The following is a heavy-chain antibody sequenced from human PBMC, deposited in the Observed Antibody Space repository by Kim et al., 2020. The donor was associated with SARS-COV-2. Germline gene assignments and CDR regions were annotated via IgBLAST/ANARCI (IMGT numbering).Heavy chain of an antibody. CDR3: ARILGSGWYLDYYYGMDV. CDR1: GYTFTSYG. D-gene: IGHD6-19*01. Sequence: ASVKVSCKASGYTFTSYGISWVRQAPGQGLEWMGWISAYNGNTNYAQKLQGRVTMTTDTSTSTAYMELRSLRSDDTAVYYCARILGSGWYLDYYYGMDVWGQGTTVTVSS. J-gene: IGHJ6*02. CDR2: ISAYNGNT. V-gene: IGHV1-18*04.